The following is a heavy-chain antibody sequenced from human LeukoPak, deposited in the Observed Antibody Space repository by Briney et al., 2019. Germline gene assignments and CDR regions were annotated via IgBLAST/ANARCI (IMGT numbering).Heavy chain of an antibody. CDR2: IYYSGST. V-gene: IGHV4-39*01. Sequence: SETLSLTCTVSGGSISSSSYYWGWIRQPPGKGLAWIGSIYYSGSTYYNPSLKSRVTISVDTSKNQFSLKLSSVTAADTAVYYCARPIVGAQSYYFDYWGQGTLVTVSS. D-gene: IGHD1-26*01. CDR3: ARPIVGAQSYYFDY. CDR1: GGSISSSSYY. J-gene: IGHJ4*02.